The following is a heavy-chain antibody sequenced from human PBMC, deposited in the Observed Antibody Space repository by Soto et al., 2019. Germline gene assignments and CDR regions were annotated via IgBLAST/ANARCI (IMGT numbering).Heavy chain of an antibody. CDR2: IYPDDSDT. CDR3: ARGYCSSSSCYKGFDY. D-gene: IGHD2-2*02. V-gene: IGHV5-51*01. Sequence: GESLKISCKGSGYSFTIYWIAWVRQMPGKGLEWMGIIYPDDSDTRYSPSFQGQVTVSADKSISTAYLQWSSLKASDTAMYYCARGYCSSSSCYKGFDYWGQGTLVTVSS. CDR1: GYSFTIYW. J-gene: IGHJ4*02.